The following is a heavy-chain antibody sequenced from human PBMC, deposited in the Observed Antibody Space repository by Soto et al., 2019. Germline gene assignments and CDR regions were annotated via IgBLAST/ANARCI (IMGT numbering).Heavy chain of an antibody. Sequence: EVQLVESGGGLVQPGGSLRLSCAASGFIFSNYWMSWVRQAPGKGLEWVANINQDGSEKYYVDSVKGRFTVSRDNAKNSLYLQMNSLRAEDTAVYYCARLREYTKSSEVYWGQGTLVTVSS. V-gene: IGHV3-7*03. CDR2: INQDGSEK. D-gene: IGHD6-6*01. J-gene: IGHJ4*02. CDR3: ARLREYTKSSEVY. CDR1: GFIFSNYW.